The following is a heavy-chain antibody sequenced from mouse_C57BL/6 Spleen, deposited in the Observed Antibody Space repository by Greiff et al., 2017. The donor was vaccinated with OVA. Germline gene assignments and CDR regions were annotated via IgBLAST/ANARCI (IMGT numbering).Heavy chain of an antibody. CDR2: INPSNGGT. V-gene: IGHV1-53*01. Sequence: QVQLQQSGPELVKPGASVKLSCKASGYTFTSYWMHWVKQRPGQGLEWIGNINPSNGGTNYNEKFKSKATLTVDKSSSTAYMQLSSLTSEDSAVYYCARRPSFITTVVATNYFDYWGQGTTLTVSS. CDR3: ARRPSFITTVVATNYFDY. J-gene: IGHJ2*01. D-gene: IGHD1-1*01. CDR1: GYTFTSYW.